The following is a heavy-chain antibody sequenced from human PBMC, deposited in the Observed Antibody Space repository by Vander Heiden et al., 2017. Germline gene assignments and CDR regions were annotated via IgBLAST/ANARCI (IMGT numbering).Heavy chain of an antibody. CDR2: IDWDDDK. J-gene: IGHJ4*02. CDR3: TLTSGYYYFDY. Sequence: QVTLKESGPALVNPTETLTLTCTLSGFSLSTSGMRVNWIRQPPGKALEWLARIDWDDDKFYSTSLKTRLTISKDTAKNQVVLIMTKMDPVDTATYYCTLTSGYYYFDYWGQGTLVTVSS. V-gene: IGHV2-70*04. CDR1: GFSLSTSGMR. D-gene: IGHD3-22*01.